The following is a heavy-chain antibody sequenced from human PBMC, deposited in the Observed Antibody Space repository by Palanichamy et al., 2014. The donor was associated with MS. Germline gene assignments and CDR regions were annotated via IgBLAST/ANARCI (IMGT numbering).Heavy chain of an antibody. CDR3: ARGDTSYYYGLDV. J-gene: IGHJ6*02. CDR1: GYTLTNYY. V-gene: IGHV1-46*01. Sequence: QVQLVQSGAEVKKPGASVKVSCKASGYTLTNYYMYWVRQAPRQGLEWMGIINPSGGSASYAQKFQGRVTMTSDTSTSTIYMELSSLRFEDTAVYYCARGDTSYYYGLDVWGQGTAVTVS. CDR2: INPSGGSA. D-gene: IGHD2-21*01.